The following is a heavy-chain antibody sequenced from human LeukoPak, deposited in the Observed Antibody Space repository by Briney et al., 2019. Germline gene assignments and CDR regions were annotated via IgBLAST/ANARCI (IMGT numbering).Heavy chain of an antibody. V-gene: IGHV4-38-2*02. CDR2: IYHSGST. Sequence: KPSETLSLTCTVSGYSISSGYYWGWIRQPPGKWLEWIGSIYHSGSTYYNPSLKSRVTISVDTSKNQLSLKLNSVTAADTAVYYCARSSSPNWFDPWGQGTLVTVSS. CDR1: GYSISSGYY. CDR3: ARSSSPNWFDP. J-gene: IGHJ5*02. D-gene: IGHD6-19*01.